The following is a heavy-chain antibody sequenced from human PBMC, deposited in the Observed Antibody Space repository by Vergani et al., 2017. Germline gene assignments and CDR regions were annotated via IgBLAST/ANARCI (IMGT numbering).Heavy chain of an antibody. V-gene: IGHV3-30*18. CDR1: GFTFSSYG. J-gene: IGHJ6*03. CDR2: ISYDGSNK. Sequence: QVQLVESGGGVVQPGRSLRLSCAASGFTFSSYGMHWVRPAPGKGLEWGAVISYDGSNKYYADSVKGRFTISRDNSKNTLYRQMNSLRAEDTAVYYCAKEYRKYCSSTSCYRPYDMDVWGKGTTVTVSS. D-gene: IGHD2-2*02. CDR3: AKEYRKYCSSTSCYRPYDMDV.